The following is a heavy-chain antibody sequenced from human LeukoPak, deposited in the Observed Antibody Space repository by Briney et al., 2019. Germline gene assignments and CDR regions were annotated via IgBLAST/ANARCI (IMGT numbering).Heavy chain of an antibody. CDR2: MNPNSGNT. J-gene: IGHJ6*02. CDR1: GYTFTSYD. D-gene: IGHD1-1*01. V-gene: IGHV1-8*01. CDR3: ARLLGHQVGVVQLDYYYYYGMDV. Sequence: ASVKVSCKASGYTFTSYDINWVRQATGQGLEWMGWMNPNSGNTGYAQKLQGRVTMTTDTSTSTAYMELRSLRSDDTAVYYCARLLGHQVGVVQLDYYYYYGMDVWGQGTTVTVSS.